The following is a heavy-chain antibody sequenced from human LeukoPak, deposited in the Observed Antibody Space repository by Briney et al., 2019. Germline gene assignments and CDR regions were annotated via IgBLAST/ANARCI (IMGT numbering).Heavy chain of an antibody. Sequence: GGSLRLSCAVSGFTSSVFGMDWVRQAPGKGLVWVSFLDTTGTVTTYADSVKGRFTISRDIAKNTLHLEMDSLRAEDTGIYYCARGVDYAMDVWGQGTTVTVSS. CDR2: LDTTGTVT. J-gene: IGHJ6*02. CDR1: GFTSSVFG. V-gene: IGHV3-74*01. CDR3: ARGVDYAMDV.